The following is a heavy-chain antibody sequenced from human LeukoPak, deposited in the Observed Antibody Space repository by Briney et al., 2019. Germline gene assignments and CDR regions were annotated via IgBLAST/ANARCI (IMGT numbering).Heavy chain of an antibody. D-gene: IGHD3-10*01. V-gene: IGHV3-64*01. CDR2: ISSNGGST. CDR3: ARDNTMVRGATYYFDY. Sequence: GRSLRLSCAASGFTFSSYGMHWVRQAPGKGLEYVSAISSNGGSTYYANSVKGRFTISRDNSKNTLYLQMGSLRAEDMAVYYCARDNTMVRGATYYFDYWGQGTLVTVSS. CDR1: GFTFSSYG. J-gene: IGHJ4*02.